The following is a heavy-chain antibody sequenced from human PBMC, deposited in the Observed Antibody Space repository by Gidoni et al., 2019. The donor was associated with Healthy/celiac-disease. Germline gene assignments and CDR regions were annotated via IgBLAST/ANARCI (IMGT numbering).Heavy chain of an antibody. V-gene: IGHV1-2*02. J-gene: IGHJ6*02. D-gene: IGHD3-10*01. Sequence: QVQLVQSGAEVKKPGASVKVSCKASGYTFTGYYMHWRRQAPGQVLEWMGWINPNSGGTNYAQKFQGRVTMTRDTSISTAYMELSRLRSDDTAVYYCARLAYYGSGSYGRVYYYGMDVWGQGTTVTVS. CDR3: ARLAYYGSGSYGRVYYYGMDV. CDR2: INPNSGGT. CDR1: GYTFTGYY.